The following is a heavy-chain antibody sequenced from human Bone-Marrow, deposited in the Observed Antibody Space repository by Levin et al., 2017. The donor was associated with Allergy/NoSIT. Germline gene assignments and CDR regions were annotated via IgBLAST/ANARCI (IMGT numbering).Heavy chain of an antibody. Sequence: LAGGSLRLSCVASGFTFSTNIMSWVRQAPGKGLEWVSGISGGGGDTFYIDSVKGRFTISRVNSKNTLYLQMDNLRADDTALYYCVRDPRLVTPSDSWGPGTLVTVSS. J-gene: IGHJ4*02. V-gene: IGHV3-23*01. CDR3: VRDPRLVTPSDS. D-gene: IGHD1-26*01. CDR2: ISGGGGDT. CDR1: GFTFSTNI.